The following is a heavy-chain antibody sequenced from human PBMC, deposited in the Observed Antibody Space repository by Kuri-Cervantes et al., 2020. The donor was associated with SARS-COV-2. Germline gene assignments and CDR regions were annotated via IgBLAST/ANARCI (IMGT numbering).Heavy chain of an antibody. CDR2: INGGGGPT. CDR1: GSTFYNFG. J-gene: IGHJ3*02. Sequence: GGSLRLSCAASGSTFYNFGMTWVRQAPGKGLEWVSTINGGGGPTFYADSVKGRFTISRDNSKNMLYLQMSSLRAEDTAIYYCAKGTFDIWGQGTMVTVSS. V-gene: IGHV3-23*01. CDR3: AKGTFDI.